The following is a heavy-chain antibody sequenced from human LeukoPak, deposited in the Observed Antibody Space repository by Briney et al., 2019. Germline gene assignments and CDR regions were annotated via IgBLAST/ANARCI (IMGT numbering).Heavy chain of an antibody. CDR1: GYTFTSYV. J-gene: IGHJ4*02. V-gene: IGHV1-18*01. CDR3: ARARITGSTTPFDY. D-gene: IGHD1-20*01. Sequence: GASVKVSCKASGYTFTSYVISWVRQAPGQGLEWMGWISAYNGNTNYAQKLQGRVTMTTDTSTSTAYMELRSLRSDDTAAYYCARARITGSTTPFDYWGQGTLVTVSS. CDR2: ISAYNGNT.